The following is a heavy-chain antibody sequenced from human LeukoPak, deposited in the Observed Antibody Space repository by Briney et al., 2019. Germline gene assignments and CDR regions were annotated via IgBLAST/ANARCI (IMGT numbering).Heavy chain of an antibody. D-gene: IGHD4-17*01. V-gene: IGHV4-34*01. CDR2: INHSGST. Sequence: SETLSLTCAVYGGSFSVYYWSWIRQPPGKGLEWIGEINHSGSTNYNPSLKSRVTISVDTSKNQFSLKLSSVTAADTAVYYCARRERATVTTQFDPWGQETLVTVSS. CDR1: GGSFSVYY. J-gene: IGHJ5*02. CDR3: ARRERATVTTQFDP.